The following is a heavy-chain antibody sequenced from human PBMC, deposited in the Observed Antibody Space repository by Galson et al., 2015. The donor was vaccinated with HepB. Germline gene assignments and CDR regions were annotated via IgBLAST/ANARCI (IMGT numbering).Heavy chain of an antibody. CDR3: ARARARIAAAIGYGMDV. Sequence: SLRLSCAASGFTFSSYGMHWVRQAPGKGLEWVAVIWYDGSNKYYADSVRGRFTISRDNAKNSLYLQMNSLRAEDTAVYYCARARARIAAAIGYGMDVWGQGTTVTVSS. J-gene: IGHJ6*02. CDR2: IWYDGSNK. V-gene: IGHV3-33*01. D-gene: IGHD6-13*01. CDR1: GFTFSSYG.